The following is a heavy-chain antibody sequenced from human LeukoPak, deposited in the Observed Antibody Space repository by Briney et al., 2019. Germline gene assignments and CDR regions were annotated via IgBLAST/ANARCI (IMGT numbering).Heavy chain of an antibody. CDR1: GGSFTDYY. CDR2: IHHRAGA. Sequence: SETLSLTCAVYGGSFTDYYGSWIRHLPGKGLEWIGEIHHRAGANYNPSLWGRVTISADTSKNQFSLHLTSVTAADTATFYCARDPVRDDGLTGISYYFGLDVWGHGTTVTVFS. J-gene: IGHJ6*02. D-gene: IGHD2-21*02. CDR3: ARDPVRDDGLTGISYYFGLDV. V-gene: IGHV4-34*01.